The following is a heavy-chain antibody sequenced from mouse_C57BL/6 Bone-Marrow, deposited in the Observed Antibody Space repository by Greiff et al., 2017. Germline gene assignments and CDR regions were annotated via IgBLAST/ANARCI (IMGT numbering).Heavy chain of an antibody. CDR2: IRLKSDNYAT. V-gene: IGHV6-3*01. D-gene: IGHD4-1*02. CDR1: GFTFSNYW. J-gene: IGHJ2*01. CDR3: TGSTGTGGYYFDY. Sequence: EVMLVESGGGLVQPGGSMKLSCVASGFTFSNYWMNWVRQSPEKGLEWVAQIRLKSDNYATHYAESVKGRFTISRDDSKSSVYLQMNNLRAEDTGIYYCTGSTGTGGYYFDYWGQGTTLTVSS.